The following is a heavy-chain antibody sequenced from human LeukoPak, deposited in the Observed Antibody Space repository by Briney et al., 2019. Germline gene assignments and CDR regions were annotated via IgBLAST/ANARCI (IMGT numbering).Heavy chain of an antibody. Sequence: GASVKVCCRSSGYTFTTYGITWVRQAPGQGLEWMGWISTYNGNTNYAQKLQGRVTMTTDTSTSTAYMELRSLRSDDTAMYYCARDRMDTGTYFDYWGRENEVTVSS. CDR3: ARDRMDTGTYFDY. CDR2: ISTYNGNT. D-gene: IGHD5-18*01. CDR1: GYTFTTYG. J-gene: IGHJ4*02. V-gene: IGHV1-18*01.